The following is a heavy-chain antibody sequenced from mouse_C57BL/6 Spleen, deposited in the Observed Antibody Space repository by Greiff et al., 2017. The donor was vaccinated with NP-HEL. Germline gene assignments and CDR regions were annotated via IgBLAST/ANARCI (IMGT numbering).Heavy chain of an antibody. V-gene: IGHV5-16*01. CDR1: GFTFSDYY. D-gene: IGHD2-2*01. CDR3: ARAGLRAWYFDV. Sequence: EVKLVESEGGLVQPGSSMKLSCTASGFTFSDYYMAWVRQVPEKGLEWVANINYDGSSTYYLDSLKSRFIISRDNAKNILYLQMSSLKSEDTATYYCARAGLRAWYFDVWGTGTTVTVSS. J-gene: IGHJ1*03. CDR2: INYDGSST.